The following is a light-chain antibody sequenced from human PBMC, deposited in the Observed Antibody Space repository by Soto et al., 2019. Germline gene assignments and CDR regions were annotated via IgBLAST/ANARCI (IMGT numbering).Light chain of an antibody. CDR3: QQYASSPT. J-gene: IGKJ1*01. CDR2: GAS. CDR1: QSVSSFS. Sequence: EIVLTQSPDTLSLSPGERATLSCRASQSVSSFSLAWSRQKPGQSPTLLIYGASSRATGISDRFSGSGSETDFTLTISRLESEDFAVYYCQQYASSPTFGQGTKVEIK. V-gene: IGKV3-20*01.